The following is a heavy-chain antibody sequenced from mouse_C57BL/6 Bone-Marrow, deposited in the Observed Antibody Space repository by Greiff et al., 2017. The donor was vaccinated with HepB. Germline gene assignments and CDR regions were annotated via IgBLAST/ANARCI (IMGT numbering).Heavy chain of an antibody. J-gene: IGHJ3*01. Sequence: QVQLQQSGAELVRPGTSVKVSCKASGYAFTNYLIEWVKQRPGQGLDWIGVINPGSGGTNYNEKFKGKATLTADKSSSTAYMQLSSLTSEDSAVYFCARRYYGSSLAWFAYWGQGTLVTVSA. D-gene: IGHD1-1*01. CDR1: GYAFTNYL. CDR3: ARRYYGSSLAWFAY. CDR2: INPGSGGT. V-gene: IGHV1-54*01.